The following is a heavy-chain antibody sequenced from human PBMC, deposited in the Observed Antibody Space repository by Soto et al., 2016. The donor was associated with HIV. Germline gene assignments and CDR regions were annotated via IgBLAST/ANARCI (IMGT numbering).Heavy chain of an antibody. D-gene: IGHD5-18*01. Sequence: EVQLVESGGKLVQPGGSLRLSCSASGFTFSLYAMHWVRQAPGKALEFVSSITTNGHRTYYADSVKGRFYISRDNAKSTLYLQMGGLTTEDTAMYYCVKDSADAPMVKGAFFDYWGQGILVTVSS. V-gene: IGHV3-64D*06. CDR3: VKDSADAPMVKGAFFDY. CDR1: GFTFSLYA. CDR2: ITTNGHRT. J-gene: IGHJ4*02.